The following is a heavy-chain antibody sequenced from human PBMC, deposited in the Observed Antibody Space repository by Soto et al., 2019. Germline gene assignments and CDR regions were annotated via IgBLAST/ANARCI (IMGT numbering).Heavy chain of an antibody. D-gene: IGHD3-22*01. CDR1: GFTFSYYW. V-gene: IGHV3-7*05. CDR3: ARDATYRDSSFYYDVFDF. J-gene: IGHJ3*01. Sequence: DVQLLESGGCLVQPGGSLRLSCAASGFTFSYYWMTWVRQAPGKGLEGVANIRRDGGEEHYLDSVKGRFSVSRDNAKESLYLQMNSLRIEDTAVYYCARDATYRDSSFYYDVFDFWGQGTMVTVSS. CDR2: IRRDGGEE.